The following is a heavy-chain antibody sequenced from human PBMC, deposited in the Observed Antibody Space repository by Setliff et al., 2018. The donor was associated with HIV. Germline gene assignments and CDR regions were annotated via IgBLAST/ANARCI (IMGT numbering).Heavy chain of an antibody. CDR1: GYNFTDYG. V-gene: IGHV1-18*01. Sequence: ASVKVSCKASGYNFTDYGISWVRQAPGQGLEWMGWISAYNGNTKYAQKFQARVTMTTDTSTSTAYMELSSLRSEDTAVYYCASYSGSYYFILHYWGQGTLVTVSS. CDR2: ISAYNGNT. CDR3: ASYSGSYYFILHY. J-gene: IGHJ4*02. D-gene: IGHD1-26*01.